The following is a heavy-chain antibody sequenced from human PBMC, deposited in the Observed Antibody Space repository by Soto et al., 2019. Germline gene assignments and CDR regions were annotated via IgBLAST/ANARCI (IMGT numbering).Heavy chain of an antibody. Sequence: QVQLVQSGAEVKKPGSSVQVSCKASGGTFSSYAISWVRQAPGQGLEWMGGIIPIFGTANYAQKFQGRVTITADESTSTAYMELSSLRSEDTAVYYCARDPSEYSSSSDENWFDPWGQGTLVTVSS. V-gene: IGHV1-69*01. J-gene: IGHJ5*02. CDR1: GGTFSSYA. D-gene: IGHD6-6*01. CDR3: ARDPSEYSSSSDENWFDP. CDR2: IIPIFGTA.